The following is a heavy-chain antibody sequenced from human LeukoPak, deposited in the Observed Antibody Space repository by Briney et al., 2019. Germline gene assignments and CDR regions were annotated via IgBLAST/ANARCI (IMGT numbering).Heavy chain of an antibody. J-gene: IGHJ5*02. CDR1: SGSISSYY. Sequence: SETLSLTCTVSSGSISSYYWSWIRQPPGKGLEWIGYIYYSGSTNYNPSLKSRVTISVDTSKNQFSLKLSSVTAADTAVYYCARNVVVVAAPGNNWFDPRGQGTLVTVSS. D-gene: IGHD2-15*01. CDR2: IYYSGST. V-gene: IGHV4-59*01. CDR3: ARNVVVVAAPGNNWFDP.